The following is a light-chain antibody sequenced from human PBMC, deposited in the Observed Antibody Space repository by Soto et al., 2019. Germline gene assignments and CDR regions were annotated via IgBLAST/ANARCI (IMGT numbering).Light chain of an antibody. V-gene: IGKV2-28*01. CDR2: LGS. CDR1: QSLLHSNGYNY. Sequence: DIVMTQSPLSLPVTPGAPASISCRSSQSLLHSNGYNYLDWYLQKPGQSPQLLIYLGSNRASGVPDRFSGSGSGTDFTLKIIRVEAEDVGVYYCMQALQTPKFGQGTKVEIK. J-gene: IGKJ1*01. CDR3: MQALQTPK.